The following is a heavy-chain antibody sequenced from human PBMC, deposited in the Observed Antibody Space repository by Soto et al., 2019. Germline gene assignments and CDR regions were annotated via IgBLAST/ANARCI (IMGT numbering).Heavy chain of an antibody. CDR3: ARLGAYYQSLDP. CDR2: IYYSGST. D-gene: IGHD2-21*01. Sequence: PSETLSLTCTVSGGSISSYYWSWIRQPPGKGLEWIGYIYYSGSTNYNSSLKSRVTISVDTSKNQFSLKLSSVTAADTAVYYCARLGAYYQSLDPWGPGTLVTVS. V-gene: IGHV4-59*01. J-gene: IGHJ5*02. CDR1: GGSISSYY.